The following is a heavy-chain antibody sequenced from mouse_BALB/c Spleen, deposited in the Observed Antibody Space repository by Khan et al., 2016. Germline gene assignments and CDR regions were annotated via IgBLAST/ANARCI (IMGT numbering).Heavy chain of an antibody. CDR1: GYTFTNYW. J-gene: IGHJ1*01. Sequence: QVQLQQSGAELVRPGTSVKISCKASGYTFTNYWLGWVKQRPGHGLEWIGDIYPGGGYTNYNEKFKGKATLTAHTSSSTAYMQLGSLTSEDSAVYFCARFYYGSSNWYFDVWGAGTTVTVSS. D-gene: IGHD1-1*01. V-gene: IGHV1-63*02. CDR2: IYPGGGYT. CDR3: ARFYYGSSNWYFDV.